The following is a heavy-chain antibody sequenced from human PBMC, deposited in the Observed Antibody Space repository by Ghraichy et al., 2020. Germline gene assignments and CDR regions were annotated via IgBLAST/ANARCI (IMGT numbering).Heavy chain of an antibody. V-gene: IGHV3-48*01. CDR1: GFSFSDYS. CDR2: ITGSSITI. J-gene: IGHJ2*01. D-gene: IGHD6-13*01. CDR3: ARLPLPRRAAVGDWYFDL. Sequence: GESMNISCEGSGFSFSDYSMIWVRLTPRKALEWVSYITGSSITIFYTDSVKGRFTISRDNAKNSLYLQMNSLRAEDTAVYYCARLPLPRRAAVGDWYFDLWGRGTLVTLSS.